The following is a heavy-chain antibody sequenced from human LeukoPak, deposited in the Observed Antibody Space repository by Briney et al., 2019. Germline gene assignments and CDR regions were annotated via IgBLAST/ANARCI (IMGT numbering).Heavy chain of an antibody. Sequence: GGSLRLSCAASGFTFSDYFMSWIRQGPGKGLEWVSHIDSSGTIYYADSVKGRATISRDNAKNSLYLQMNSLRAEDTAVYYCARRGGGFGNNNMDVWGKGTTVTVSS. CDR1: GFTFSDYF. D-gene: IGHD3-10*01. CDR2: IDSSGTI. V-gene: IGHV3-11*04. J-gene: IGHJ6*03. CDR3: ARRGGGFGNNNMDV.